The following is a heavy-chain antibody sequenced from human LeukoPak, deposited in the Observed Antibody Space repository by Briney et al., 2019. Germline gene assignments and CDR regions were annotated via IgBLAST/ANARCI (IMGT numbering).Heavy chain of an antibody. Sequence: GESLKISCKASGYSFTSYWIGWVRQMPGKGLEWMGIIFPADSDTKYSPSSQGQVTISADRSISTTYLQWSSLKASDTAIYYCARPTPGSSIDYWGQGTLVTVSS. D-gene: IGHD3-10*01. CDR1: GYSFTSYW. CDR3: ARPTPGSSIDY. CDR2: IFPADSDT. V-gene: IGHV5-51*01. J-gene: IGHJ4*02.